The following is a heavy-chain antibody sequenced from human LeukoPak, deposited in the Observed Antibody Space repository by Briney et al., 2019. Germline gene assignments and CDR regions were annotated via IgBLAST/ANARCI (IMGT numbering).Heavy chain of an antibody. CDR1: DDSISSGSYY. CDR3: ARRGGSGSYRPRYYFDY. D-gene: IGHD3-10*01. CDR2: INHNGST. J-gene: IGHJ4*02. V-gene: IGHV4-39*07. Sequence: SETLSLTCTVSDDSISSGSYYWSWIRQPPGKGLEWIGEINHNGSTNYNPSLKSRVTISVDTSKNQFSLKLSSVTAADTAVYYCARRGGSGSYRPRYYFDYWGQGTLVTVSS.